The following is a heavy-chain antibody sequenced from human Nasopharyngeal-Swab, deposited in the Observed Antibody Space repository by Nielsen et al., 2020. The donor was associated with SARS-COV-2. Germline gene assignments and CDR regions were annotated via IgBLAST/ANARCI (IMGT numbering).Heavy chain of an antibody. J-gene: IGHJ3*02. CDR3: AREGDYYGSGSYPDAFDI. CDR2: VYSSGST. V-gene: IGHV4-61*02. CDR1: GDSISGRSFY. D-gene: IGHD3-10*01. Sequence: SETLSLTCTVSGDSISGRSFYWNWIRQPAGKGLEWVGRVYSSGSTDYNPSLKSRVTISVDTSKNQFSLKLSSVTAADTAVYYCAREGDYYGSGSYPDAFDIWGQGTMVTVSS.